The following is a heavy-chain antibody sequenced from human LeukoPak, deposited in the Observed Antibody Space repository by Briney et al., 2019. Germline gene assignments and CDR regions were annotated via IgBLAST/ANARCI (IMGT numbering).Heavy chain of an antibody. CDR2: INHSGST. J-gene: IGHJ5*02. D-gene: IGHD3-10*01. Sequence: SETLSLTCAVYGGSFSGYYWSWIRQPPGKGLEWIGEINHSGSTNYNPSLKSRVTISVDTSKNQFSLKLSSVTAADTAVYYCARGRWDTMVRGVHNWFDPWGQGTLVTVSS. V-gene: IGHV4-34*01. CDR1: GGSFSGYY. CDR3: ARGRWDTMVRGVHNWFDP.